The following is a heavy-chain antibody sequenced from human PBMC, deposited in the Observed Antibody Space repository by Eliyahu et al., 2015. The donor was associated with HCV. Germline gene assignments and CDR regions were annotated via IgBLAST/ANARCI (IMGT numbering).Heavy chain of an antibody. Sequence: QVQLVQSGPEMKKPGASVKXSXXASGYTLTGYTIHXVRQAPGQGLEWMGWINPSGGDTSIAQSFQGRVTLTRDTSINTAYMHLSRLTSDDTAIYYCARDSAGYNWNYFDPWGQGTLVTVSS. J-gene: IGHJ5*02. D-gene: IGHD1-7*01. CDR2: INPSGGDT. CDR1: GYTLTGYT. V-gene: IGHV1-2*02. CDR3: ARDSAGYNWNYFDP.